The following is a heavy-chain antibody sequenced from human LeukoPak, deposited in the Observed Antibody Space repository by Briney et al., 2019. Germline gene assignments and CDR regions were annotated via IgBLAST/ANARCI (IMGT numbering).Heavy chain of an antibody. Sequence: GGSLRLSCAASGFTFSSYSMNWVRQAPGKGLEWVSSISSSSSYIYYADSVKGRFTISRDKAKNSLYLQMNSLRAEDTAVYYCAGTDGYNYQRSYWGQGTLVTVSS. D-gene: IGHD5-24*01. V-gene: IGHV3-21*01. CDR1: GFTFSSYS. CDR2: ISSSSSYI. CDR3: AGTDGYNYQRSY. J-gene: IGHJ4*02.